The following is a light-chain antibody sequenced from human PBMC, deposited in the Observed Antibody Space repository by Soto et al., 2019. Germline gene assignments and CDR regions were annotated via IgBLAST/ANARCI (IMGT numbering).Light chain of an antibody. J-gene: IGLJ2*01. Sequence: QSVLTQPASVSGSPGQSITISCTGTSSDVGGYNFVSWYLQHPGKAPKLMIYDVSHRPSGVSNRFSGSKSGNTASLTISGLQAEDEADYYCSSYTSSTTLVFGGGTKVTVL. CDR2: DVS. CDR1: SSDVGGYNF. V-gene: IGLV2-14*01. CDR3: SSYTSSTTLV.